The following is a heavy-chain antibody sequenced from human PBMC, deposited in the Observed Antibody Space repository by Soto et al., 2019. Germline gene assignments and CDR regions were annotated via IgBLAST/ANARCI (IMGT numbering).Heavy chain of an antibody. Sequence: PSETLSLTCAVSGACISRYYWNWIRHAPGKGLEWIGNIWYSGTYNYNPSLKSRVTISLDTSKNLFSLMLTSVTAADTAVYYCASYASGTYPLLEYWGRGTLVTGSS. CDR3: ASYASGTYPLLEY. CDR1: GACISRYY. CDR2: IWYSGTY. J-gene: IGHJ4*02. D-gene: IGHD3-10*01. V-gene: IGHV4-59*01.